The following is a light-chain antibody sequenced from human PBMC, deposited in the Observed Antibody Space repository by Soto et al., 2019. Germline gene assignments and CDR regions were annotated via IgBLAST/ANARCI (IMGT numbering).Light chain of an antibody. Sequence: DIQMTQSPSTLSASVGDRVTITCRASQSISSWLAWYQQKPGKAPKLLIYKASSLESGVPSRFSGSGSGTEFTLTISSLQPYDFATYYCQQYNSYSSFTFGPGTKVDIK. CDR3: QQYNSYSSFT. J-gene: IGKJ3*01. V-gene: IGKV1-5*03. CDR2: KAS. CDR1: QSISSW.